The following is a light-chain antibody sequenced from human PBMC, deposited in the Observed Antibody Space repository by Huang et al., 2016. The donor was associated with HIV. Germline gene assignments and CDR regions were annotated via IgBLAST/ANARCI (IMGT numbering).Light chain of an antibody. Sequence: EIVLTQSPGTLSLSPGERATLSCRASQSVRSSYLAWYQQKPGQAPRHLIYGASNRATGIPDRFSGSGSGTDFTLTISRLEPEDFAVYYCQQYGSSPRTFGQGTKLEIK. CDR3: QQYGSSPRT. CDR2: GAS. J-gene: IGKJ2*01. V-gene: IGKV3-20*01. CDR1: QSVRSSY.